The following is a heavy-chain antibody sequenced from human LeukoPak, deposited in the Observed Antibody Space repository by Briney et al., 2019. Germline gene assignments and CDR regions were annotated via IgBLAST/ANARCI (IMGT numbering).Heavy chain of an antibody. CDR2: IYYNGST. J-gene: IGHJ4*02. D-gene: IGHD3-10*01. V-gene: IGHV4-39*07. Sequence: PSETLSLTCTVSGGSISSCSYYWGWIRQPPGKGLEWIGSIYYNGSTYYNPSLKSRVTISVDTSKNQFSLKLSSVTAADTAVYYCARDQTVRGPFDYWGQGTLVTVSS. CDR1: GGSISSCSYY. CDR3: ARDQTVRGPFDY.